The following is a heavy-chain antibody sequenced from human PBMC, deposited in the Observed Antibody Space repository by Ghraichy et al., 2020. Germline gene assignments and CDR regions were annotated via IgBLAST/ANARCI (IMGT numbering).Heavy chain of an antibody. CDR1: GYSFTSYW. V-gene: IGHV5-51*01. Sequence: GESLNISCKGSGYSFTSYWIGWVRQMPGKGLEWMGIIYPGDSDTKYSPSFQGQVTISADKSISTAYLQWSSLKASDTAMYYCARSYCSSTSCYDWFDPWGQGTLVTVSS. CDR3: ARSYCSSTSCYDWFDP. D-gene: IGHD2-2*01. J-gene: IGHJ5*02. CDR2: IYPGDSDT.